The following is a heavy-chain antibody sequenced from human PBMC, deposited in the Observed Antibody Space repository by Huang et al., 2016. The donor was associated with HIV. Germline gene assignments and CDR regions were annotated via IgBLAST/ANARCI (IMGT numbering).Heavy chain of an antibody. CDR1: GGFIRSGGYY. J-gene: IGHJ4*02. V-gene: IGHV4-30-4*08. CDR2: IYYNGRT. CDR3: ARSLYDASGSSLNYFDY. Sequence: QVQLQESGPGLVKPSQTLSLTCTVSGGFIRSGGYYWSWIRQPPGKGLEWIGNIYYNGRTYYNPSRRSRVSISVDTSKNQFSLKLTSVTAADTAVFFCARSLYDASGSSLNYFDYWGQGTLVTVSS. D-gene: IGHD3-22*01.